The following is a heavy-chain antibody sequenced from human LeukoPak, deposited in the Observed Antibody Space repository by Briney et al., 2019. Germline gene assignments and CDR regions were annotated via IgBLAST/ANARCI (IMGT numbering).Heavy chain of an antibody. V-gene: IGHV3-23*01. CDR3: AKDRDIVATHRLDY. CDR2: ISGSGGST. Sequence: PGGSLRLSCAASGFTFSSYAMSWVRQAPGEGLEWVSAISGSGGSTYYADSVKGRFTISRDNSKNTLYLQMNSLRAEDTAVYYCAKDRDIVATHRLDYWGQGTLVTVSS. J-gene: IGHJ4*02. CDR1: GFTFSSYA. D-gene: IGHD5-12*01.